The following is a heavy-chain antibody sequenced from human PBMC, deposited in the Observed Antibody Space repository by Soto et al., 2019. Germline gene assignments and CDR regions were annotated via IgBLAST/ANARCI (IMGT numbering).Heavy chain of an antibody. J-gene: IGHJ6*02. Sequence: PSQTLSLTCAISGDSVSSNSAAWNWIRQSPSRGLEWLGRTYYRSKWYNDYAVSVKSRITINPDTSKNQFSLQLNSVTPEDTAVYYCARDQYTAMGYYYYGMDVWGQGTTVTVSS. D-gene: IGHD5-18*01. CDR1: GDSVSSNSAA. CDR3: ARDQYTAMGYYYYGMDV. V-gene: IGHV6-1*01. CDR2: TYYRSKWYN.